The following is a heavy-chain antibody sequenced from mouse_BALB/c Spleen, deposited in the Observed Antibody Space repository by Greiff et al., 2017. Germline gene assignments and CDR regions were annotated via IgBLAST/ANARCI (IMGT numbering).Heavy chain of an antibody. Sequence: EVQLVESGGGLVKPGGSLKLSCAASGFAFSSYDMSWVRQTPEKRLEWVAYISSGGGSTYYPDTVKGRFTISRDTAKNTLYLQMSSLKSEDTAMYYCARQEIHYYGCGFAYWGQGTLVTVSA. D-gene: IGHD1-2*01. V-gene: IGHV5-12-1*01. J-gene: IGHJ3*01. CDR2: ISSGGGST. CDR1: GFAFSSYD. CDR3: ARQEIHYYGCGFAY.